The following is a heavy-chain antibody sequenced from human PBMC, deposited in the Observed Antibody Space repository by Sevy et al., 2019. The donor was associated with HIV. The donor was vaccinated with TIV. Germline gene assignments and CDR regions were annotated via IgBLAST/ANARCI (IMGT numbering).Heavy chain of an antibody. J-gene: IGHJ4*02. V-gene: IGHV3-30*02. Sequence: GGSLRLSCAASGFSYSSYGMHWVRQAPGKGLEWVAYIQYDGSNKDYADSVKGRLTISRDNSKNTLVLQMNSLRVEDTAVYYCVKEGGGEGGDHWGQGTLVTVSS. CDR3: VKEGGGEGGDH. CDR2: IQYDGSNK. CDR1: GFSYSSYG. D-gene: IGHD2-21*01.